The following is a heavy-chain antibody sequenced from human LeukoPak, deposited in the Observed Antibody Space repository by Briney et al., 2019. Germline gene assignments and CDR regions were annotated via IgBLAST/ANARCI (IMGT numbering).Heavy chain of an antibody. V-gene: IGHV4-39*01. Sequence: SETLSLTCTVSGGSISSSIYYWGWIRQPPGKGLECIGNIYYGGSTYYNPSLKSRVTISVDTSMNQFSLKLSSVTAADTAVYYCARRGYGDYDVFDIWGQGTMVTVSS. CDR2: IYYGGST. CDR1: GGSISSSIYY. D-gene: IGHD4-17*01. J-gene: IGHJ3*02. CDR3: ARRGYGDYDVFDI.